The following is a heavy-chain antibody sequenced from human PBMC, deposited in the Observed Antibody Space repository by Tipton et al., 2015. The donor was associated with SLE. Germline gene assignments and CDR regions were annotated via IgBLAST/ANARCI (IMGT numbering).Heavy chain of an antibody. CDR1: GGSMSSRSDY. D-gene: IGHD3-16*01. J-gene: IGHJ6*02. Sequence: TLSLTCTVSGGSMSSRSDYWGWIRQPPGKGLEWIGSIYYSGRTFYNPSVKSRVTISVDTSKKQFSLNLSSVTAADTAAYYCARHNGPGVFQYYYYGMDVWGQGTTVTVSS. V-gene: IGHV4-39*01. CDR2: IYYSGRT. CDR3: ARHNGPGVFQYYYYGMDV.